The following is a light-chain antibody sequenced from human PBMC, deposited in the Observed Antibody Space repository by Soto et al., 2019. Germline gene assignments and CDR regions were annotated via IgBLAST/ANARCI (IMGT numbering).Light chain of an antibody. CDR1: QSVSRSY. CDR2: AAS. J-gene: IGKJ5*01. CDR3: QQYGSSPVT. Sequence: EIVLTQSPGTLSLSPGERATLSCRASQSVSRSYIAWYQQKPGQAPRLLISAASSRATDIPDRFRGSGAGTDFTLTISGLEAEDVAVYYCQQYGSSPVTFCQGTRLEIK. V-gene: IGKV3-20*01.